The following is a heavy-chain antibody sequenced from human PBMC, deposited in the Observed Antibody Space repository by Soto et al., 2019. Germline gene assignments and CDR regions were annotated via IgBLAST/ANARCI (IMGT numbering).Heavy chain of an antibody. CDR1: GYSLTSYW. Sequence: VESLKISCKGSGYSLTSYWIGWVRQMPGKGLEWMGIIYPGDSDTRYSPSFQGQVTVSADKSISTAYLQWSSLKASDTAMYYCARRALGDFWSGYYKNWFDPWGQGTLVTV. V-gene: IGHV5-51*01. J-gene: IGHJ5*02. CDR2: IYPGDSDT. D-gene: IGHD3-3*01. CDR3: ARRALGDFWSGYYKNWFDP.